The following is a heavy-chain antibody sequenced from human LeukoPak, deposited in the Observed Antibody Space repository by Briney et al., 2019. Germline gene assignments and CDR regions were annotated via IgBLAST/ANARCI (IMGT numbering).Heavy chain of an antibody. J-gene: IGHJ4*02. CDR1: GSTSDDYA. D-gene: IGHD5-12*01. Sequence: AGSMTLSCAASGSTSDDYAIHWVRQAPGKGLGWVSLISGDGGDTYYADSVKGRCIICRDNSKNSLYLQMTSLRSEATALYDCAKTPRGYNGYELDYWGQGTLVTVSS. CDR3: AKTPRGYNGYELDY. V-gene: IGHV3-43*02. CDR2: ISGDGGDT.